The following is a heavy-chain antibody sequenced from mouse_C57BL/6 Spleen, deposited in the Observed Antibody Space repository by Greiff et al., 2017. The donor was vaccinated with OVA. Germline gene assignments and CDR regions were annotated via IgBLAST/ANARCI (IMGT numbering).Heavy chain of an antibody. V-gene: IGHV1-42*01. Sequence: AQLKESGPELVKPGASVKISCKASGYSFTGYYMNWVKQSPEKSLEWIGEINPSTGGTTYNQKFKAKATLTVDKSSSTAYMQLKSLTSEDSAVYYCARGVGNYFDYWGQGTTLTVSS. CDR2: INPSTGGT. CDR3: ARGVGNYFDY. J-gene: IGHJ2*01. CDR1: GYSFTGYY. D-gene: IGHD1-3*01.